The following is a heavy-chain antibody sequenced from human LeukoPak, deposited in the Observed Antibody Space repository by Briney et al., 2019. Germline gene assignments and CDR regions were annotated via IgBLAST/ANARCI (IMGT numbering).Heavy chain of an antibody. D-gene: IGHD5-18*01. CDR1: GFTFSSYE. Sequence: GGSLRLSCAASGFTFSSYEMDWVRQAPGKGLEWVSYISSGGNTIYYADSVKGRFTISRDNAKNSLYLQMNSLRAEDTAVYYCAREGTAMVSFDYWGQGTLVTVSS. J-gene: IGHJ4*02. V-gene: IGHV3-48*03. CDR3: AREGTAMVSFDY. CDR2: ISSGGNTI.